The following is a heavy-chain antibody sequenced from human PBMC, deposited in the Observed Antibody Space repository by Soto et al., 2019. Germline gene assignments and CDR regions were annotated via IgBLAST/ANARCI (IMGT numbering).Heavy chain of an antibody. Sequence: QVQLQESGPGLVKPSQTLSLTCTVSGGSISSGDYYWSWIRQPPGKGLEWIGYIYYSGSTYSNPSLKSRVTLSVDTSKNQFSLKLSSVTAADTAVYYCARGSDKAADYYYYYGMDVWGQGTTVTVSS. CDR1: GGSISSGDYY. V-gene: IGHV4-30-4*01. J-gene: IGHJ6*02. CDR3: ARGSDKAADYYYYYGMDV. D-gene: IGHD2-15*01. CDR2: IYYSGST.